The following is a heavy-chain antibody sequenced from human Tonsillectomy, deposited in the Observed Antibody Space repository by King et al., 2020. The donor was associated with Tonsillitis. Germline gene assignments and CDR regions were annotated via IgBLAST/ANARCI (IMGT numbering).Heavy chain of an antibody. D-gene: IGHD3-22*01. V-gene: IGHV3-49*04. CDR2: IRSKAYGGTT. CDR1: GFTFGDYA. J-gene: IGHJ6*03. Sequence: VQLVESGGGLVQPGRSLRLSCTISGFTFGDYAMSWVRQAPGKGLEWVGFIRSKAYGGTTEYAASVNGRFTISKDDSKSIAYLQMNSLKTEDTAVYYCTREGNYYDSSGYYYDYYYYYMDVWGKGTTVTVSS. CDR3: TREGNYYDSSGYYYDYYYYYMDV.